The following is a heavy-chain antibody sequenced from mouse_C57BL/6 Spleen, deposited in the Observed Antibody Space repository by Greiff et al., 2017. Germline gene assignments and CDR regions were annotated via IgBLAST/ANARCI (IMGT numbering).Heavy chain of an antibody. CDR3: TSGAPYAMDY. CDR2: IDPETGGT. D-gene: IGHD1-3*01. CDR1: GYTFTDYE. V-gene: IGHV1-15*01. Sequence: VQLVESGAELVRPGASVTLSCKASGYTFTDYEMHWVKQTPVHGLEWIGAIDPETGGTAYNQKFKGKAILTADKSSSTAYMELRSLTSEDSAVYYCTSGAPYAMDYWGQGTSVTVSS. J-gene: IGHJ4*01.